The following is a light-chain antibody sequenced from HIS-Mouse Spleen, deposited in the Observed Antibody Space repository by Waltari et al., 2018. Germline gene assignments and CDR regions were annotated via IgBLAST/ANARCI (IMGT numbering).Light chain of an antibody. CDR3: QQLNSYPPT. Sequence: DIQLTQSPSFLSASVGDRVTITGRASQGISSYLSWYQQKPGKAPKLLIYAASTLQSGVPSGCRGSGSGTEFNLTISSLQPEDFATYYCQQLNSYPPTFGQGTKVEIK. CDR2: AAS. V-gene: IGKV1-9*01. J-gene: IGKJ1*01. CDR1: QGISSY.